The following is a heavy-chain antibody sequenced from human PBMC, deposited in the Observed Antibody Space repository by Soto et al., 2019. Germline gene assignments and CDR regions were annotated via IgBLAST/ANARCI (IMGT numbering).Heavy chain of an antibody. V-gene: IGHV4-31*03. Sequence: QVQLQELGPGLVKSSQTLSLTCSVSGGSISSGGYYWSWIRQHPGKGLEWIGYIYYSGDTYYNPSHKSRVTISEDRSKNRFSLKLSFVTAADTAVYYCARSPRGYYDGSGYYYVDYFDHWGQGTLVTVSS. CDR1: GGSISSGGYY. CDR3: ARSPRGYYDGSGYYYVDYFDH. D-gene: IGHD3-22*01. CDR2: IYYSGDT. J-gene: IGHJ4*02.